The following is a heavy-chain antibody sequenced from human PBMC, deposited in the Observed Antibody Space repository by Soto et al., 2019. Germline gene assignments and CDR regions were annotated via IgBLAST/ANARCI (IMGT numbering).Heavy chain of an antibody. V-gene: IGHV3-72*01. CDR1: GFTFSDYY. Sequence: EVHLVESGGTLVQPGGSLRLSCAGSGFTFSDYYIDWVRQAPGKGLEWVGRSRDKGNTYSTNYAASVKGRFTVSRDASENSLYLQMNSLKADDTALYYCVISIPGTTSFDSWGQGTLVTVSS. CDR3: VISIPGTTSFDS. CDR2: SRDKGNTYST. J-gene: IGHJ4*02. D-gene: IGHD1-7*01.